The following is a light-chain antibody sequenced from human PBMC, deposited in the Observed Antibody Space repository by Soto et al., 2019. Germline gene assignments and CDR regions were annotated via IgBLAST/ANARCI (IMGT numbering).Light chain of an antibody. Sequence: QSVLTQPPSTSGTPGQRVTISCSGSSSNIGSNTVHWYQQIPGTAPKLLIYTNNQRSSGVSDRFSGSKSDTSASLVISGLQSEDEADYYCAPWDNGLTGVVFGGGTKLTVL. CDR3: APWDNGLTGVV. J-gene: IGLJ2*01. V-gene: IGLV1-44*01. CDR2: TNN. CDR1: SSNIGSNT.